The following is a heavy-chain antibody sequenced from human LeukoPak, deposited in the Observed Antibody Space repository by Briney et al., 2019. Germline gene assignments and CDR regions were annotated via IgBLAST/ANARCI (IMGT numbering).Heavy chain of an antibody. CDR1: GGTFSSYA. V-gene: IGHV1-69*05. Sequence: ASVKVSCKASGGTFSSYAISWVRQAPGQGLEWMGGIIPIFGTANYAQKFQGRVTITTDESTSTAYMELRSLRSEDTAVYYCAVEIAAAGPAHFDYWGQGTLVTVSS. CDR2: IIPIFGTA. D-gene: IGHD6-13*01. CDR3: AVEIAAAGPAHFDY. J-gene: IGHJ4*02.